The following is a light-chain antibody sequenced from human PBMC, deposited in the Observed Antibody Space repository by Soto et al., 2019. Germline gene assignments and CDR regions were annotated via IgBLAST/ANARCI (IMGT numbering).Light chain of an antibody. Sequence: EIVMTQSPDTLTVSPGEGATLSCRVSQSIRSNLAWYQQRPGQAPRLLMYGASTRADDIPARFTGSGSGTEFTLTISSLQSEDFAVYYCQQRYNWPPITFGQGTRLEIK. CDR2: GAS. CDR1: QSIRSN. CDR3: QQRYNWPPIT. J-gene: IGKJ5*01. V-gene: IGKV3-15*01.